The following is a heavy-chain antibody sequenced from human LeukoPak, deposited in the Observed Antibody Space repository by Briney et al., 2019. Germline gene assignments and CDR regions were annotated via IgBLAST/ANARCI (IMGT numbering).Heavy chain of an antibody. Sequence: PSETLSLTCTVSGGSISSSSYYWGWIRQPPGKGLEWIGSIYYSGSTYYNPSLKSRVTISVDTSKNQFSLKLSSVTAADTAVYYCARQRDGHTKRYFDYWGQGTLVTVSS. D-gene: IGHD5-24*01. CDR3: ARQRDGHTKRYFDY. CDR1: GGSISSSSYY. V-gene: IGHV4-39*01. CDR2: IYYSGST. J-gene: IGHJ4*02.